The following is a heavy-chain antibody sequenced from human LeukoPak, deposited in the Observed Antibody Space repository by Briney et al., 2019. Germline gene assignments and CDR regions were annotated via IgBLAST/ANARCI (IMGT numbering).Heavy chain of an antibody. V-gene: IGHV3-48*01. D-gene: IGHD2-2*01. Sequence: GGSLRLSCAASGFTFSSYSMNWVRQAPGKGLEWVSYISSSSSTIYYADSVKGRFTISRDNAKNSLYLQMNSLKAEDTAVYYCARDGGIVVVPAATYFDYWGQGTLVTVSS. CDR1: GFTFSSYS. J-gene: IGHJ4*02. CDR3: ARDGGIVVVPAATYFDY. CDR2: ISSSSSTI.